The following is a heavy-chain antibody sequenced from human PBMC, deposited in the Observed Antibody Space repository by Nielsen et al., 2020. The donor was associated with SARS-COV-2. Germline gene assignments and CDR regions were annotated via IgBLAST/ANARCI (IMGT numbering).Heavy chain of an antibody. D-gene: IGHD2-21*02. J-gene: IGHJ6*02. V-gene: IGHV3-74*01. CDR1: GFSFSNYW. CDR3: ARHAPEVTSTPKSGYQYHGMDV. Sequence: GESLKISCAASGFSFSNYWMHWVRQVPGKGLVWVSRINTDGSSRIYADSVKGRFTISRDNAKNTLYLQMNSLRAEDTAVYYCARHAPEVTSTPKSGYQYHGMDVWGQGTTVAVSS. CDR2: INTDGSSR.